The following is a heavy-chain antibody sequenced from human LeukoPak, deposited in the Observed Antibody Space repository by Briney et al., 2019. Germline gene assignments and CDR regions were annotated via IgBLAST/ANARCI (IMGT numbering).Heavy chain of an antibody. CDR2: INPNSGGT. Sequence: ASVKVSCKASGYTFTGYYMHWVRQAPGQGLEWMGWINPNSGGTNYAQKFQGRVTMTRDTSISTDYMELSRPRSDDTAVYYCARDAHDDAFDIWGQGTMVTVSS. V-gene: IGHV1-2*02. CDR3: ARDAHDDAFDI. CDR1: GYTFTGYY. D-gene: IGHD1-1*01. J-gene: IGHJ3*02.